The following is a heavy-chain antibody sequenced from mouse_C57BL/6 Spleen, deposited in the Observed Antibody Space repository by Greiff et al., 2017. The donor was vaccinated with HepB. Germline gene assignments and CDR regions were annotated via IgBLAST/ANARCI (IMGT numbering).Heavy chain of an antibody. CDR3: TRDLGLYWYFDV. J-gene: IGHJ1*03. D-gene: IGHD4-1*01. CDR1: GFTFSSYA. CDR2: ISSGGDYI. Sequence: EVQVVESGEGLVKPGGSLKLSCAASGFTFSSYAMSWVRQTPEKRLEWVAYISSGGDYIYYADTVKGRFTISRDNARNTLYLQMSSLKSEDTAMYYCTRDLGLYWYFDVWGTGTTVTVSS. V-gene: IGHV5-9-1*02.